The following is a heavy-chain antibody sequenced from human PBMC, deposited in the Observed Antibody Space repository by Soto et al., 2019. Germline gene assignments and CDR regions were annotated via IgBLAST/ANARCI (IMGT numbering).Heavy chain of an antibody. Sequence: ASVKVSCKVSGYTLTELSMHWVRQAPGKGLEWMGGFDPEDGETIYAQKFQGRVTMTEDTSTDTAYMELSSLRSEDTAVYYCATTAGYCSSTSCYGLLDYWGQGTLVTVSS. CDR1: GYTLTELS. J-gene: IGHJ4*02. CDR3: ATTAGYCSSTSCYGLLDY. V-gene: IGHV1-24*01. CDR2: FDPEDGET. D-gene: IGHD2-2*01.